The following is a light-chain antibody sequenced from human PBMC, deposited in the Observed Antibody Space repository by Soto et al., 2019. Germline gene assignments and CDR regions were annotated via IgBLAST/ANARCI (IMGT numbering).Light chain of an antibody. CDR2: GAS. J-gene: IGKJ1*01. Sequence: DIQMTQSPSTLSASVGDRVTITCRASQSISSWLAWYQQKPGKAPKLLIYGASSLESVVPSRFSGSGSGTEFTLTISSLQPDDFATYYCQQYNSYDMWSFGQGTKVELK. V-gene: IGKV1-5*01. CDR1: QSISSW. CDR3: QQYNSYDMWS.